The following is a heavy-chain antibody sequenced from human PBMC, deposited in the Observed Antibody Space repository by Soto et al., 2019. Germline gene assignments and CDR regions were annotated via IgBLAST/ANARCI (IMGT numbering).Heavy chain of an antibody. CDR1: GFTFTDFY. D-gene: IGHD3-22*01. Sequence: LRLSCVGSGFTFTDFYMNWVRQAPGKGLEWVSYISSSSSTIYYADSVKGRFTISRDNAKNSLYLQMNSLRDEDTAVYYCARDYSDYYDSSGYYNFDYWGQGTLVTVSS. V-gene: IGHV3-48*02. J-gene: IGHJ4*02. CDR3: ARDYSDYYDSSGYYNFDY. CDR2: ISSSSSTI.